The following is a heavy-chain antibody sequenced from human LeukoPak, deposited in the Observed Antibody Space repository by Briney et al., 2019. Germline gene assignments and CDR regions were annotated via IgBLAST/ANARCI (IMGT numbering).Heavy chain of an antibody. J-gene: IGHJ3*02. Sequence: SETLSLTCTVSGGSISSHYWSWIRQSPGKGLEWIGYIYYSGSTNYNPSLKSRVTISVKTSKNQFSLKLSSVTAADTAVYYCARGDLVPAAFDIWGQGTMVTVSS. V-gene: IGHV4-59*11. CDR2: IYYSGST. D-gene: IGHD6-6*01. CDR1: GGSISSHY. CDR3: ARGDLVPAAFDI.